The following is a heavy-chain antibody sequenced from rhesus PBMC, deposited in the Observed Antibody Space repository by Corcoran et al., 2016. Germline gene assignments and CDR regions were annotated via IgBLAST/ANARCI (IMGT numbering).Heavy chain of an antibody. D-gene: IGHD5-42*01. CDR3: AREWGYSGYSYNY. J-gene: IGHJ4*01. Sequence: QVQLQESGPGLVKPAATRDLTCAASGASRGSSYSSGGGSPQAPGKGLGWIGDSAYSGSTSYTPSLKRRVTISRDTSKNQFSLKLSAVTAADTAVYYCAREWGYSGYSYNYWGQGVLVTVSS. CDR2: SAYSGST. CDR1: GASRGSSYSS. V-gene: IGHV4-122*02.